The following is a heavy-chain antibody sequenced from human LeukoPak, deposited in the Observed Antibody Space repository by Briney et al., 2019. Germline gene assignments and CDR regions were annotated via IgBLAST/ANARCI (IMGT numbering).Heavy chain of an antibody. D-gene: IGHD3-22*01. Sequence: QTGRSLRLSCAASGFTFSSYGMHWVRQAPGKGLEWVAVISYDGSNKYYADSVKGRFTISRDNSKNTLYLQMNSLRAEDTAVYYCARAPSHYYYDSSGYYPFDYWGQGTLVTVSS. J-gene: IGHJ4*02. CDR3: ARAPSHYYYDSSGYYPFDY. V-gene: IGHV3-30*03. CDR1: GFTFSSYG. CDR2: ISYDGSNK.